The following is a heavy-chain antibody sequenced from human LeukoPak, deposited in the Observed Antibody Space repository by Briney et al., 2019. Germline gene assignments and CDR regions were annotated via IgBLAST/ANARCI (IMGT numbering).Heavy chain of an antibody. Sequence: SETLSLTCAVYGGSFSGYYWSWIRQPPGKGLEWIGEISHNGSTNYNPSLKSRVSTSVDTSKNQFSLKLSSVTAADTAVYYCARGSLGPRLNVWGQGTLVTVSS. CDR2: ISHNGST. CDR1: GGSFSGYY. D-gene: IGHD1-1*01. CDR3: ARGSLGPRLNV. V-gene: IGHV4-34*01. J-gene: IGHJ4*02.